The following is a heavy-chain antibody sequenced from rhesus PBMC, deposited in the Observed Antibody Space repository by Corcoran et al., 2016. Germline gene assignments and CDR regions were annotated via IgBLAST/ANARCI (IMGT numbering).Heavy chain of an antibody. J-gene: IGHJ4*01. CDR1: VGSISGYY. V-gene: IGHV4-165*02. CDR3: ARSHIAAASFDY. D-gene: IGHD6-43*01. Sequence: QVQLQESGTVLVKPSETLSLPCAVSVGSISGYYLNWIPHPPGKGLEWIGYIGGRSGSTYYNPSLKRRVTISTDTSKNQFSLKLSSVTAADTAVYFCARSHIAAASFDYWGQGVLVTVSS. CDR2: IGGRSGST.